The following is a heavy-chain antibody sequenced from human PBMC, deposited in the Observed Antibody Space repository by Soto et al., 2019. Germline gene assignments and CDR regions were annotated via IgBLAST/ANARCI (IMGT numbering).Heavy chain of an antibody. V-gene: IGHV1-45*02. CDR3: ATPGAYGGPSYGMDV. J-gene: IGHJ6*02. CDR2: STGLNGDT. CDR1: GYTFTYRY. Sequence: QMPLVQSGAEVKKTGSSVKVSCTASGYTFTYRYLHWVRQAPGQALEWMGWSTGLNGDTNFAQKFQGRVTITRDRSMTTASMELSSLTSDDTGIYYCATPGAYGGPSYGMDVWGQGTSVTVSS. D-gene: IGHD3-10*01.